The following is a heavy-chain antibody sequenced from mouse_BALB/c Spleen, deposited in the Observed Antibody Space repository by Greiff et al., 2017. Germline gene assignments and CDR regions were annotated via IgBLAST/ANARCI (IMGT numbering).Heavy chain of an antibody. J-gene: IGHJ2*01. D-gene: IGHD1-1*01. V-gene: IGHV1-7*01. CDR2: INPSTGYT. CDR3: ARWGYGLDY. CDR1: GYTFTSYW. Sequence: QVQLQQSGADLAKPGASVKMYCKASGYTFTSYWMHWVKQRPGQGLEWIGYINPSTGYTEYNQKFKDKATLTADKSSSTAYMQLSSLTSEDSAVYYCARWGYGLDYWGQGTTLTVSS.